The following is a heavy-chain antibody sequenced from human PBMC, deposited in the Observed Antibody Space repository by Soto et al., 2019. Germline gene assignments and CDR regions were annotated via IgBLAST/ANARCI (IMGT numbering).Heavy chain of an antibody. J-gene: IGHJ6*02. CDR3: AREETAWPLAYGLDV. Sequence: EVQLVESGGGLVKPGGSLRLSCVASGFTFSTYSMNWVRQAPGKGLEWVSTIVTRSDIYYAESVKGRFTISRDNAKNSLSLQMNSLRVEDTAVYYCAREETAWPLAYGLDVWGQGTAVTVSS. V-gene: IGHV3-21*02. D-gene: IGHD2-21*02. CDR1: GFTFSTYS. CDR2: IVTRSDI.